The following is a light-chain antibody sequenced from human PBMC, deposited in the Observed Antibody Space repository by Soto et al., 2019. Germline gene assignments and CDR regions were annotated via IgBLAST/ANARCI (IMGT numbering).Light chain of an antibody. Sequence: QSALTQPASVSGSPGQSITISCTGTSSDVGSYNYVSWHQQHPGQAPKLMIYEVTHRASGIPDRFSASKSGNTASLTISGLQAGDEADYYCSSYRSSSTYVFGTGTK. CDR2: EVT. J-gene: IGLJ1*01. CDR1: SSDVGSYNY. CDR3: SSYRSSSTYV. V-gene: IGLV2-14*01.